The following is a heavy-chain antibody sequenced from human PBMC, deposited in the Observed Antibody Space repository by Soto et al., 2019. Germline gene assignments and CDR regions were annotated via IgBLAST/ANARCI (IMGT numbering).Heavy chain of an antibody. CDR3: AKVYTSGWYGGWDY. V-gene: IGHV3-23*01. J-gene: IGHJ4*02. Sequence: GGSLRLSCAASEFTFSSYAMSWVRQAPGKGLEWVSTISHTGGSTYYADSVKGRFTVSRDNSKNTPFVQMNSLRAEDTAVYYCAKVYTSGWYGGWDYWGQGILVTVSS. D-gene: IGHD6-19*01. CDR1: EFTFSSYA. CDR2: ISHTGGST.